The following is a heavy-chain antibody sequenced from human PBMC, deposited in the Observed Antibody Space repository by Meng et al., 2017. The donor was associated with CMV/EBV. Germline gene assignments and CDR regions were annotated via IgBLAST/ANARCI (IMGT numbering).Heavy chain of an antibody. CDR3: AHIGEDIVGAVDDAFDI. Sequence: GGSLRLSCAASGFTFSSYAMHWVRQAPGKGLEWVAVISYDGSNKYYADSVKGRFTISRDNSKNTLYLQMNSLRAEDTAVYYCAHIGEDIVGAVDDAFDIWGQETMVTVSS. J-gene: IGHJ3*02. D-gene: IGHD1-26*01. CDR2: ISYDGSNK. CDR1: GFTFSSYA. V-gene: IGHV3-30*04.